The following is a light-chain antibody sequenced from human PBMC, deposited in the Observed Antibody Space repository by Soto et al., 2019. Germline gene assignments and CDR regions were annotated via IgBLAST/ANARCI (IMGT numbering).Light chain of an antibody. V-gene: IGLV2-14*01. Sequence: QSALTQPASVSGSPGQWIAISCIGTSSDIGRYNYASWYQQYPGKAPKFMIYDVSNRPSGVSNRFSSSKSGNTASLTISGLQAEDEADYYCSSYISSSTYVFGTGTKVTVL. CDR1: SSDIGRYNY. CDR3: SSYISSSTYV. CDR2: DVS. J-gene: IGLJ1*01.